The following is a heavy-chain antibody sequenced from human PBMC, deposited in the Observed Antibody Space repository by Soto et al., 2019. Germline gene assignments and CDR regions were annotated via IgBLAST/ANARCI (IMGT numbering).Heavy chain of an antibody. CDR3: ARGGYSSSWYYYYAMDV. D-gene: IGHD6-13*01. CDR2: IYYSGTT. CDR1: GGSIGSYY. J-gene: IGHJ6*02. Sequence: QVQLQESGPGLVKPSETLSLTCTVSGGSIGSYYWNWIRQPPGKGLEWIGYIYYSGTTNYNPSLKSRVTISVDTSKNHFSLKLSSVTAADTAVYYCARGGYSSSWYYYYAMDVWGQGTTVTVSS. V-gene: IGHV4-59*01.